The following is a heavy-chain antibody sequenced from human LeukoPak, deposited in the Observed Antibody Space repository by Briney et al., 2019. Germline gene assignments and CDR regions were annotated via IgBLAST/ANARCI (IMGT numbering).Heavy chain of an antibody. CDR2: ISAYNGKI. V-gene: IGHV1-18*01. CDR1: GYTLTSYG. J-gene: IGHJ6*03. D-gene: IGHD6-19*01. CDR3: ARVGPQTQWPTRGYYYYYMDV. Sequence: ASVKVSCKASGYTLTSYGISWVRQAPGQGLEWMGWISAYNGKINYAQKVQGRVTMTTDTSTSTAYMELRSLRSDDTAVYYCARVGPQTQWPTRGYYYYYMDVWGKGATVTISS.